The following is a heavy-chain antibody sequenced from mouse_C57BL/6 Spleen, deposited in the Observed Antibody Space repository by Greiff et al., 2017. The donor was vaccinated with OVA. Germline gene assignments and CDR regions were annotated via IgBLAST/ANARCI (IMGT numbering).Heavy chain of an antibody. V-gene: IGHV5-17*01. CDR3: ARGIYYGSSYVYWYFDV. Sequence: EVKLEESGGGLVKPGGSLKLSCAASGFTFSDYGMHWVRQAPEKGLEWVAYISSGSSTIYYADTVKGRFTISRDNAKNTLFLQMTSLRSEDTAMYYCARGIYYGSSYVYWYFDVWGTGTTVTVSS. D-gene: IGHD1-1*01. CDR1: GFTFSDYG. J-gene: IGHJ1*03. CDR2: ISSGSSTI.